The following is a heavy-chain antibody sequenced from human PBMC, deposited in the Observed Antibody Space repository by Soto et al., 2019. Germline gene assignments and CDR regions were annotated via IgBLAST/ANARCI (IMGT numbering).Heavy chain of an antibody. D-gene: IGHD3-3*01. CDR2: INPSGGST. CDR1: GYTFTSYY. J-gene: IGHJ6*03. CDR3: ARAGYDFWSGPASGYMDV. Sequence: ASVKVSCKASGYTFTSYYMHWVRQAPGQGLEWMGIINPSGGSTSYAQKFQGRVTMTRDTSTSTVYMELSSLRSEDTAVYYCARAGYDFWSGPASGYMDVWGKGTTVTVPS. V-gene: IGHV1-46*03.